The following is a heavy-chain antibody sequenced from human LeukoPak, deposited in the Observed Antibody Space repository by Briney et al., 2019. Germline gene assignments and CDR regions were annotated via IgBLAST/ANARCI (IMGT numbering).Heavy chain of an antibody. Sequence: SETLSLTCTVSGNSISSGDNYWSWIRQPAGKGLEWIGRIYTSASTNYNPSLKSRVTISVDTSKNQFSLKLSSVTAADTAVYYCARRRLRNWFDPWGQGTLVTVSS. CDR2: IYTSAST. CDR3: ARRRLRNWFDP. D-gene: IGHD2-21*02. CDR1: GNSISSGDNY. V-gene: IGHV4-61*02. J-gene: IGHJ5*02.